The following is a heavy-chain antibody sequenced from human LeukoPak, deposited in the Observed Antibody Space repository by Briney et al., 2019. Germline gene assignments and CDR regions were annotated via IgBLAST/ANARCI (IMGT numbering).Heavy chain of an antibody. J-gene: IGHJ4*02. Sequence: SQTLSLTCAISGDTVSSNSAAWNWIRQSPSRGLEWLGRTYYRSKWYNDYAVSVKSRITINPDTSKNQFSLQLNSVTPEDTAVYYCARSDHIAVAGLFDYWGQGTLVTVSS. V-gene: IGHV6-1*01. CDR2: TYYRSKWYN. CDR3: ARSDHIAVAGLFDY. D-gene: IGHD6-19*01. CDR1: GDTVSSNSAA.